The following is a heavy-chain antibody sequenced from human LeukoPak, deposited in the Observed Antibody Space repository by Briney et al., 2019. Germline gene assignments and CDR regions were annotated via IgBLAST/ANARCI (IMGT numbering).Heavy chain of an antibody. J-gene: IGHJ4*02. CDR1: GGSISSYY. CDR2: IYYRGST. D-gene: IGHD5-12*01. Sequence: TSETLSLTCTVSGGSISSYYWSWIRQPPGKGLEWIGYIYYRGSTNYNPSLKSRVTISVDTSKNQFSLKLSSVTAADTAVYYCASGIVATYFDYWGQGTLVTVSS. CDR3: ASGIVATYFDY. V-gene: IGHV4-59*01.